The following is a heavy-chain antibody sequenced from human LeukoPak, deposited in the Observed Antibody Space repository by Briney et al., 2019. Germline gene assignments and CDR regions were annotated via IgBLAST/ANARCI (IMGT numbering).Heavy chain of an antibody. D-gene: IGHD3-3*01. CDR1: GGSISSHY. CDR3: ARDRVDPYYYYMDV. Sequence: SETLSLTCTVSGGSISSHYWSWIRQPPGKGLEWMGYIYYSGSTNYNPSLKSRVTISVDTSKNQFSLKLSSVTAADTAVYYCARDRVDPYYYYMDVWGKGTTVTVSS. CDR2: IYYSGST. V-gene: IGHV4-59*11. J-gene: IGHJ6*03.